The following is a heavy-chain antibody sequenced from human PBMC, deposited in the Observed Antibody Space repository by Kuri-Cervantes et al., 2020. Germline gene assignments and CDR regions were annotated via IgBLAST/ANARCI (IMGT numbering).Heavy chain of an antibody. Sequence: SETLSLTCTVSGGSISSSSYYWGWIRQPPGKGLEWIGSIYYSGSTYYHPSLKSRVTISVDTSKNQFSLKLSSVTAADTAVYYCARDRPYDSSGYYHWFDPWGQGTLVTVSS. CDR3: ARDRPYDSSGYYHWFDP. CDR2: IYYSGST. D-gene: IGHD3-22*01. CDR1: GGSISSSSYY. V-gene: IGHV4-39*07. J-gene: IGHJ5*02.